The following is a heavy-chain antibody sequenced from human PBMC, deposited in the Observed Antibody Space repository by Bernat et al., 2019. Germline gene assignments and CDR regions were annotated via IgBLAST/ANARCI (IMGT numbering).Heavy chain of an antibody. CDR2: IYYSGST. CDR1: GGSISSYY. D-gene: IGHD3-10*01. J-gene: IGHJ6*02. V-gene: IGHV4-39*01. Sequence: QVQLQESGPGLVKPSETLSLTCTVSGGSISSYYWSWIRQPPGKGLEWIGSIYYSGSTYYNPSLKSRVTISVDTSKNQFSLKLSSVTAADTAVYYCARHSGSGSYLSGMDVWGQGTTVTVSS. CDR3: ARHSGSGSYLSGMDV.